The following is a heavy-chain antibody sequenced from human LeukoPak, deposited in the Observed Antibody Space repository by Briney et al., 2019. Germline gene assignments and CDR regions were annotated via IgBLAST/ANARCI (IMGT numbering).Heavy chain of an antibody. V-gene: IGHV3-23*01. Sequence: GGSLRLSCAASGFTFSSYALSWVRQAPWKGLEWVSPIGDGGGNTYYADSVKGRFTVSRDNSKNTLYLQMNSLRGEDTAVYYCAKGPELATLFYFDYWGQGTLVTVSS. CDR3: AKGPELATLFYFDY. CDR2: IGDGGGNT. CDR1: GFTFSSYA. J-gene: IGHJ4*02. D-gene: IGHD1-14*01.